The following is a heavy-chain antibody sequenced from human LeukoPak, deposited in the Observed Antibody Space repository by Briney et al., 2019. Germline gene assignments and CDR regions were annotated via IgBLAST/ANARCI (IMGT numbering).Heavy chain of an antibody. V-gene: IGHV4-34*01. D-gene: IGHD3-22*01. CDR1: GGSFSGYY. Sequence: DPSETLSLTCAVYGGSFSGYYWSWIRQPPGKGLEWIGEINHSGSTNYNPSLKSRVTISVDPSKNQFSLKLSAVTAADTAVYYCARSPKTYYDSSGYVFDPWGRGTLVTVSS. J-gene: IGHJ5*02. CDR3: ARSPKTYYDSSGYVFDP. CDR2: INHSGST.